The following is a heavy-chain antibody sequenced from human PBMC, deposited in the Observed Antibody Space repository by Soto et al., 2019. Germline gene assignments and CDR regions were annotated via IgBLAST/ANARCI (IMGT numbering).Heavy chain of an antibody. CDR3: TTDCPKRALDY. CDR2: IKSKTDGGTT. CDR1: GVTFSNAW. J-gene: IGHJ4*02. Sequence: GGSLGLSCAASGVTFSNAWMSWVGRGPGKGLEWVGRIKSKTDGGTTDYAAPVKGRFTISRDDSKNTLYLQMNSLKTEDTAVYYCTTDCPKRALDYWGQGTLVTVSS. V-gene: IGHV3-15*01.